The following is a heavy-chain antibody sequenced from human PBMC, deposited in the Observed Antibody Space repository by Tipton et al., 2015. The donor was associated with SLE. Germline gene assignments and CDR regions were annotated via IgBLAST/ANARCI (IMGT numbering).Heavy chain of an antibody. Sequence: SLRLSCAASGFTFSNYAMHWVRQAAGKRLEYVSAITSNGGSTYYANSVKDRFTISRDNSKDTLYLQMGSLRTEDTAVYYCARDNPIAGDGMDVWGQGTTVTVSS. CDR3: ARDNPIAGDGMDV. CDR1: GFTFSNYA. V-gene: IGHV3-64*01. J-gene: IGHJ6*02. D-gene: IGHD6-13*01. CDR2: ITSNGGST.